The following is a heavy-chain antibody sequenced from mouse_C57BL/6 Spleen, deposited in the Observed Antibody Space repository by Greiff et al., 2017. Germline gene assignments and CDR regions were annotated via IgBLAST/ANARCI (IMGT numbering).Heavy chain of an antibody. J-gene: IGHJ3*01. CDR3: VKAVSYYDYVAWFAY. D-gene: IGHD2-4*01. CDR1: GFTFTDYY. CDR2: IRNKANGYTT. Sequence: EVNVVESGGGLVQPGASLRLSCAASGFTFTDYYMSWVRQPPGKAPEWLALIRNKANGYTTEYTASVKGRFTISRDNSQNILYLQMNTLRAEDRATYYCVKAVSYYDYVAWFAYWGQGTLVTVSA. V-gene: IGHV7-4*01.